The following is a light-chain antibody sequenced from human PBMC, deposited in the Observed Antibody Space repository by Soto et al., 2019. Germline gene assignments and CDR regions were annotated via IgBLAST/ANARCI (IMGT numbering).Light chain of an antibody. CDR2: DVT. CDR1: NSDVGGYNC. CDR3: SSYTSSSTLV. J-gene: IGLJ1*01. V-gene: IGLV2-14*01. Sequence: QSALTQPAFVSGSPGQSITISCTGTNSDVGGYNCVSWYQQHPGKVPKLMIYDVTNRPSVVSNRFSGSKSGNTASLTISGLQAEDEADYYCSSYTSSSTLVFGTGTKVTVL.